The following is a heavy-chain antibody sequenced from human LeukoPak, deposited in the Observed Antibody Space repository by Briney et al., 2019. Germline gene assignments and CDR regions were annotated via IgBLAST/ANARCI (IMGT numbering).Heavy chain of an antibody. J-gene: IGHJ3*02. D-gene: IGHD6-19*01. CDR2: IYPGDSDT. Sequence: GESLKISCKGSGYSFTSYWIGWVRQMPGKGLEWMGIIYPGDSDTRYSPSFQGHVTISADKSISTAYLQWSSLKASDTAMYYCARRIAVAAARGAFDIWGQGTMVTVSS. CDR3: ARRIAVAAARGAFDI. V-gene: IGHV5-51*01. CDR1: GYSFTSYW.